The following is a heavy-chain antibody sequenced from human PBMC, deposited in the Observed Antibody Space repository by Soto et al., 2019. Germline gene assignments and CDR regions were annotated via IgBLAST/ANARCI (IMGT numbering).Heavy chain of an antibody. CDR2: IKQDGSDE. V-gene: IGHV3-7*01. D-gene: IGHD3-22*01. CDR3: AEHLYYDSAGDY. Sequence: EVQLVESGGGLVQPGGSLRLSCVASQLTFSRYWMNWVRQAPWKGLEWVANIKQDGSDESYADSVRGRFTISRDNAENSVHLQMHSLRAEYTAVYYCAEHLYYDSAGDYWGQGTRVTVSS. CDR1: QLTFSRYW. J-gene: IGHJ4*02.